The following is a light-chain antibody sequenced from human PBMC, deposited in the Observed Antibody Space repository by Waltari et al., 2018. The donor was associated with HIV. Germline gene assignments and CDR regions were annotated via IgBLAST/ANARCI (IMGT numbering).Light chain of an antibody. J-gene: IGLJ3*02. CDR2: NSI. V-gene: IGLV1-44*01. Sequence: QSVLTHPPASSGPPGQRVTISCTGGIANFDTITFNWYQQFPRTAPKLLIYNSIQRPSGVPDRFSGSKSGTSASLVISGRQSEDEADYYCATWDESLNGRVFGGGTKLTVL. CDR3: ATWDESLNGRV. CDR1: IANFDTIT.